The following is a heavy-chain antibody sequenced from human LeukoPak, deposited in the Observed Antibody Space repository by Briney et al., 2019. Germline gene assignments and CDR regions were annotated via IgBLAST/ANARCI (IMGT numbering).Heavy chain of an antibody. J-gene: IGHJ4*02. CDR2: INTNTGNP. V-gene: IGHV7-4-1*02. Sequence: GASVKVSCKASGYSFTNHDMHWVRQAPGQGLEWMGWINTNTGNPTYAQGFTGRFVFSLDTSVSTAYLQISSLKAEDTAVYYCARGGYSYGYIAVAGTFDYWGQGTLVTVSS. D-gene: IGHD6-19*01. CDR3: ARGGYSYGYIAVAGTFDY. CDR1: GYSFTNHD.